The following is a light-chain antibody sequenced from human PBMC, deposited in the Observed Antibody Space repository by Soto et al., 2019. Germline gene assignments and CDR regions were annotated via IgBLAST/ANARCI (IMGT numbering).Light chain of an antibody. J-gene: IGKJ5*01. V-gene: IGKV3-11*01. CDR2: GAS. CDR1: QSVSGY. Sequence: EIVLTQSPATLSVSPGERATLSCRASQSVSGYIGWYQQKPGQAPRLLIYGASSRATGIPARFSGSGSGTDFTLTISSLEPEDFSVYYCQQRFNWPITFGQGTRLEIK. CDR3: QQRFNWPIT.